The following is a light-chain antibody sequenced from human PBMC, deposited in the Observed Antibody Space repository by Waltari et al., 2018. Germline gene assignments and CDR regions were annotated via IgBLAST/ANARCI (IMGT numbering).Light chain of an antibody. V-gene: IGLV1-44*01. CDR3: ASWDDTLNGPV. CDR1: SSTVGGNP. J-gene: IGLJ3*02. CDR2: NNN. Sequence: QSVLTQPPSASGAPGQRVSISCSGSSSTVGGNPGSCYQQLPGTAPKLLIRNNNRRPSGVPKRFSGSKSGTSASLAISGLQSEDEAYYYCASWDDTLNGPVFGGGTKLTVL.